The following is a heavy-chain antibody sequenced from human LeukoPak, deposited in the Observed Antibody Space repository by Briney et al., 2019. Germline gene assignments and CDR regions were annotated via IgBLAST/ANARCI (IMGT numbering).Heavy chain of an antibody. D-gene: IGHD5-12*01. CDR3: TREWDSGYDYVDS. CDR2: IYHRGST. V-gene: IGHV4-39*02. J-gene: IGHJ4*02. CDR1: GDSISGSNYY. Sequence: SETLSLTCTVSGDSISGSNYYWGWIRQPPGKGLEWIGTIYHRGSTVFNPSLKSRVTIFVDTSKNQFSLKVTSVTAADTAIYYCTREWDSGYDYVDSWGQGTLVTVSS.